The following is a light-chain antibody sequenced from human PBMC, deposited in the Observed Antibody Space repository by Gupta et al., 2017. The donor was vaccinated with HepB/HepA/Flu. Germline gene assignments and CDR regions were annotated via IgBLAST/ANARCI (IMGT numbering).Light chain of an antibody. CDR3: QQRDNWPRGFT. CDR1: QTINSY. J-gene: IGKJ3*01. Sequence: EIVLTQSPATLSLSPGERATLSCRATQTINSYLAWYQQKPGQSPRLLIYDTSKRAAGIPDSFSGSGSGTDFTLTISSLEPEDCAVYYCQQRDNWPRGFTFGPGTKLEIK. CDR2: DTS. V-gene: IGKV3-11*01.